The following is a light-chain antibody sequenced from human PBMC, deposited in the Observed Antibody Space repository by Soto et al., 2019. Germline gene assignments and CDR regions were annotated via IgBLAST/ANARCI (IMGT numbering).Light chain of an antibody. Sequence: EIVLTQSPGTLSLSPGERATLSCRASQSVTNNYLAWYQQKPGQAPGLLIYRASSRATGIPDRFSGSGSGTDFTLTISRLEPEDFAVYYCQQYGTSPLMTFGPGTTVDIK. CDR2: RAS. CDR1: QSVTNNY. CDR3: QQYGTSPLMT. V-gene: IGKV3-20*01. J-gene: IGKJ3*01.